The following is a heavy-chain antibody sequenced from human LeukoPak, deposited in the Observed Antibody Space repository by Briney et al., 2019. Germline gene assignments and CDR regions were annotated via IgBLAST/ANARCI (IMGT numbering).Heavy chain of an antibody. CDR3: ARSSLALRFLEWLFFY. D-gene: IGHD3-3*01. V-gene: IGHV1-69*05. CDR1: GGTFSSYA. Sequence: GASVKVSCKASGGTFSSYAISWVRQAPGQGLEWMGGIIPIFGTANYAQKFQGRVTITTDESTSTAYMELSSLRSEDTAVYYCARSSLALRFLEWLFFYWGQGTLVTVSS. J-gene: IGHJ4*02. CDR2: IIPIFGTA.